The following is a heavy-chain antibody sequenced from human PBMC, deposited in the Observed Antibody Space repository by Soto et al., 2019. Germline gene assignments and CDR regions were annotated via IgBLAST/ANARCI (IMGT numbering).Heavy chain of an antibody. V-gene: IGHV4-34*01. Sequence: PSETLSLTCAVYGGSFSGYYWSWIRQPPGKGLEWIGEINHSGSTNYNPSLKSRVTISVDTSKNQFSLKLSSVTAADTAVYYCARGPYDYVWGSYRSNWFDPWGQGTLVTASS. J-gene: IGHJ5*02. D-gene: IGHD3-16*02. CDR1: GGSFSGYY. CDR3: ARGPYDYVWGSYRSNWFDP. CDR2: INHSGST.